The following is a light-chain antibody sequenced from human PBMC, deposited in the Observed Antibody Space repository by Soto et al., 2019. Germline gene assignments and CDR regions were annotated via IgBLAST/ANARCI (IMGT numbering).Light chain of an antibody. CDR2: AAS. CDR1: QGISSY. J-gene: IGKJ1*01. V-gene: IGKV1-8*01. CDR3: QHYYPCPRT. Sequence: IRMTQSPSSFSASTGDRVTITCRASQGISSYLAWYQQKPGKAPKLLIYAASTLQSGVPSRFSGSGSGTDFTLTISSLQSEDFATYFCQHYYPCPRTFGQGTKVEIK.